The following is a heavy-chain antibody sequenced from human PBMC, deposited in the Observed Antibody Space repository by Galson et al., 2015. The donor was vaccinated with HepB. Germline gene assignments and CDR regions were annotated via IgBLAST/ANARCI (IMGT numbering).Heavy chain of an antibody. CDR3: ARGDYDFWSGYYGY. J-gene: IGHJ4*02. Sequence: SVKVSCKASGYTFTGYYMHWVRQAPGQGLEWMGWINPNSGGTNYAQKFQGRVTMTRDTSISTAYMELSRLGSDDTAVYYCARGDYDFWSGYYGYWGQGTLVTVSS. CDR2: INPNSGGT. V-gene: IGHV1-2*02. D-gene: IGHD3-3*01. CDR1: GYTFTGYY.